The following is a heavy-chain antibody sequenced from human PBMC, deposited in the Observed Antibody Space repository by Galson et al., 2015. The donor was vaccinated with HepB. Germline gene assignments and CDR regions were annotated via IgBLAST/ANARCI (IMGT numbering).Heavy chain of an antibody. J-gene: IGHJ6*02. D-gene: IGHD3-9*01. Sequence: SLRLSCAASGFTFSNAWMSWVRQAPGKGLEWVGRIKSKTDGGTTDYAAPVKGRFTISRDDSKNTLYLQMNSLKTEDTAVYYCTTQSRLRYFDWFQNIYYYYYGMDVWGQGTTVTVSS. CDR2: IKSKTDGGTT. V-gene: IGHV3-15*01. CDR3: TTQSRLRYFDWFQNIYYYYYGMDV. CDR1: GFTFSNAW.